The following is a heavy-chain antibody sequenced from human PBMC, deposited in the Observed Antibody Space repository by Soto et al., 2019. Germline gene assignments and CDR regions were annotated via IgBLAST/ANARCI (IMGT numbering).Heavy chain of an antibody. V-gene: IGHV3-7*05. D-gene: IGHD3-3*01. CDR1: GFTFSSYW. CDR2: IKQDGSEK. J-gene: IGHJ5*02. Sequence: GGSLRLSCAASGFTFSSYWMSWVRQAPGKGLEWVANIKQDGSEKYYVDSVKGRFTISRDNAKNSLFLQMNSLRAEDTAVYYCARSLYITIFGVVTNWFDPWGQGTLVTVSS. CDR3: ARSLYITIFGVVTNWFDP.